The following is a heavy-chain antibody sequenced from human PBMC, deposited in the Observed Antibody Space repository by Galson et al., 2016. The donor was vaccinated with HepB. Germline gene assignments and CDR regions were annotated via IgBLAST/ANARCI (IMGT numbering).Heavy chain of an antibody. V-gene: IGHV3-33*06. CDR1: GFNFNNYA. Sequence: SLRLSCAASGFNFNNYAMHWVRQAPGKGLEWVAVIWFDGSDKYYADSVKGRFTISRDNSKNTLYLQMSSLRAEDTAVYYCAKERGSYARYNWFDPWGRGTLVTVSS. J-gene: IGHJ5*02. CDR2: IWFDGSDK. D-gene: IGHD1-26*01. CDR3: AKERGSYARYNWFDP.